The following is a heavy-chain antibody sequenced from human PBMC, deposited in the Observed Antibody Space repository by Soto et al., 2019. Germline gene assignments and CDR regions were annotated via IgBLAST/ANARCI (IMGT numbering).Heavy chain of an antibody. CDR3: ASGGRATLWFGELLYQLSAFDI. J-gene: IGHJ3*02. Sequence: TLSLTCTVSGGSVSSGSYYWSWIRQPPGKGLEWIGYIYYSGSTNYNPSLKSRVTISVDTSKNQFSLKLSSVTAADTAVYYCASGGRATLWFGELLYQLSAFDIWGQGTMVTVSS. CDR1: GGSVSSGSYY. CDR2: IYYSGST. V-gene: IGHV4-61*01. D-gene: IGHD3-10*01.